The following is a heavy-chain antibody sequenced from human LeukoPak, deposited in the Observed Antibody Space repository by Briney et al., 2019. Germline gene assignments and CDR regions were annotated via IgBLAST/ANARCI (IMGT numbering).Heavy chain of an antibody. J-gene: IGHJ4*02. V-gene: IGHV3-30*04. CDR1: GFTLSSYV. D-gene: IGHD3-10*01. CDR3: AKGYYGSGSYGWFDY. Sequence: PGRSLRLSCAASGFTLSSYVMHWVRQAPGKGLEWVAIIPYDGSNEYYADSVKGRFTISRDNSKNTLYLHMNSLRAEDTAVYSCAKGYYGSGSYGWFDYWGQGTLVTVSS. CDR2: IPYDGSNE.